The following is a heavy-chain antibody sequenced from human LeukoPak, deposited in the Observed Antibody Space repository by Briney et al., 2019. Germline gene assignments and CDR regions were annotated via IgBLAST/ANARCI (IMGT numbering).Heavy chain of an antibody. D-gene: IGHD2-15*01. CDR2: IHPRDSDT. V-gene: IGHV5-51*01. J-gene: IGHJ4*02. Sequence: GESLKISCKGSGYSFTNYWIGWVRQMPGKGLEWMGIIHPRDSDTRYSPSFQGQVTISADKSISTAYLQWSSLKASDTAMYYCARRYCSGSSCYLFDYWGQGTLVTVSS. CDR1: GYSFTNYW. CDR3: ARRYCSGSSCYLFDY.